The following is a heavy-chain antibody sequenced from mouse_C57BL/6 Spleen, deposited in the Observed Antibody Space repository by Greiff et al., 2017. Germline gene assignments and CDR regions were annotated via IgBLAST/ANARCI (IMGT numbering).Heavy chain of an antibody. CDR1: GYSFTGYY. CDR2: INPSTGGT. D-gene: IGHD2-5*01. Sequence: VQLQQSGPELVKPGASVKISCKASGYSFTGYYMNWVKQSPEKSLEWIGEINPSTGGTTYNQKFKAKATLTVDKSSSTAYMQLKSLTSEDSAVYYCARANSNYEGFAYWGQGTLVTVSA. CDR3: ARANSNYEGFAY. V-gene: IGHV1-42*01. J-gene: IGHJ3*01.